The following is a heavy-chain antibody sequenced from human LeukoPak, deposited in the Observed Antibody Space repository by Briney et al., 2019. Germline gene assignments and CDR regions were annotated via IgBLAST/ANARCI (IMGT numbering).Heavy chain of an antibody. CDR1: GFTFSSYG. J-gene: IGHJ4*02. D-gene: IGHD5-12*01. CDR3: AKVTSGSDDSDY. CDR2: ISYDGSNK. Sequence: GGSLRLSCAASGFTFSSYGMHGVRQAPGKGLEGVAVISYDGSNKYYADSVKGRFTISRDNSKNTLYLQMNSLRAEDTAVYYCAKVTSGSDDSDYWGQGTLVTVSS. V-gene: IGHV3-30*18.